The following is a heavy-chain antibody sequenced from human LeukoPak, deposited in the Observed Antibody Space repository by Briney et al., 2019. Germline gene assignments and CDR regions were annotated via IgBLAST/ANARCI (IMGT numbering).Heavy chain of an antibody. Sequence: ASVKVSCKASVYTFTNSYIHWVRQAPGQGLEWMGWMNPNSGDTSYAREFQDRVTMTRDTSLSTAYMELSRLRSDDTAVYYCARDVGAVARNYYYYYGMDVWGQGTTVTVSS. J-gene: IGHJ6*02. V-gene: IGHV1-2*02. CDR2: MNPNSGDT. CDR1: VYTFTNSY. CDR3: ARDVGAVARNYYYYYGMDV. D-gene: IGHD6-19*01.